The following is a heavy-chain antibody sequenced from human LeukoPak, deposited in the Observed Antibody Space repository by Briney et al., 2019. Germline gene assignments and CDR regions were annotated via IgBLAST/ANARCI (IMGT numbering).Heavy chain of an antibody. CDR3: AKDLGDYGSGLVSYGMDV. D-gene: IGHD3-10*01. CDR2: ISWNSGSI. CDR1: GFTFDDYA. V-gene: IGHV3-9*01. J-gene: IGHJ6*02. Sequence: GGSLRLSCAASGFTFDDYAMHWVRQAPGKGLEWVSGISWNSGSIGYADSVKGRFTISRDNAKNSLYLQMNSLRAEDTALYYCAKDLGDYGSGLVSYGMDVWGQGTTVTVSS.